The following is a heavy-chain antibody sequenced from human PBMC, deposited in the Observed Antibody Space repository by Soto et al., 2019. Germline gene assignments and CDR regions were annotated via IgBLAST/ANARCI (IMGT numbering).Heavy chain of an antibody. CDR1: SGPSSSHN. D-gene: IGHD1-1*01. J-gene: IGHJ6*02. CDR3: VRQGIGNLHGLVDV. Sequence: QVQLQQSGPGLVKPSETLSLTCSVSSGPSSSHNWGWIRQPPGRGLEWIGYVYSTGGTSYNPSLKCRSTILADASTNHISLTLTSGTAADTAVYYCVRQGIGNLHGLVDVWGQGTTVRVSS. V-gene: IGHV4-59*08. CDR2: VYSTGGT.